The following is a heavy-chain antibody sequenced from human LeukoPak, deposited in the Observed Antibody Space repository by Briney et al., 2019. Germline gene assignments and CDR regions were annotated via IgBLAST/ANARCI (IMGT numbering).Heavy chain of an antibody. Sequence: PGGSLRLSCAASGFAFSSYWMHWVRQAPGKGLVWVSRINSDGSSTSYADSVKGRFTISRDNAKNTLYLQMNSLRAEDTAVYYCARAIATNWFDPWGQGTLVTVSS. CDR2: INSDGSST. V-gene: IGHV3-74*01. D-gene: IGHD2-21*01. CDR1: GFAFSSYW. CDR3: ARAIATNWFDP. J-gene: IGHJ5*02.